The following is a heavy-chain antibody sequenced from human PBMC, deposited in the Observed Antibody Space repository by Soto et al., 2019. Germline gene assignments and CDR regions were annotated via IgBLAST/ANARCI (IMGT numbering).Heavy chain of an antibody. D-gene: IGHD3-22*01. CDR2: INAGNGNT. CDR1: GYTVTSSG. J-gene: IGHJ4*02. CDR3: ASVVSSGYYYSDY. V-gene: IGHV1-3*01. Sequence: GASVKVACKASGYTVTSSGVTGVRQAPGQRLEWMGWINAGNGNTKYSQKFQGRVTINRDTSASTAYMELSSLRSEDTAVYYCASVVSSGYYYSDYWGQGTLVTVSS.